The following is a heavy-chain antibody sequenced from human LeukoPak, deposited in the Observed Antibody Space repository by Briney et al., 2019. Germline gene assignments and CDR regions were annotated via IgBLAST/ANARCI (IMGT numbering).Heavy chain of an antibody. CDR1: GGSISGFY. CDR3: ASSGSPYYFDY. V-gene: IGHV4-59*01. J-gene: IGHJ4*02. Sequence: SETLSLTCTVSGGSISGFYWGWIRQPPGKGLEWIGYIYYTGSTNYNPSLKSRVTISVDTSKNQFSLKLTSVTAADTAVYYCASSGSPYYFDYWGQGTLVTVSS. D-gene: IGHD1-26*01. CDR2: IYYTGST.